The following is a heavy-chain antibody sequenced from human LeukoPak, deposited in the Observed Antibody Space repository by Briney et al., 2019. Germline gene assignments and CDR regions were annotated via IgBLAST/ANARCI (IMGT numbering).Heavy chain of an antibody. CDR3: ALSSSWYGGFFDY. V-gene: IGHV3-30*04. Sequence: GGSLRLSCTTSGFNFSIYPMTWVRQAPGKGLEWVAVISYDGSNKYYADSVKGRFTISRDNSKNTLYLQMNSLRAEDTAVYYCALSSSWYGGFFDYWGQGTLVTVSS. CDR1: GFNFSIYP. J-gene: IGHJ4*02. D-gene: IGHD6-13*01. CDR2: ISYDGSNK.